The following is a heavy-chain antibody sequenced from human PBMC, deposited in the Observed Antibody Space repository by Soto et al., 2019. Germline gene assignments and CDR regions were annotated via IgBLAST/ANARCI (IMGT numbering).Heavy chain of an antibody. CDR1: GFPLSSYA. CDR2: ISSGSNT. V-gene: IGHV3-23*01. J-gene: IGHJ6*02. Sequence: EVQLLESGGGLVQPGGSLRLSCVASGFPLSSYARSWVRQTPGRGLECVSSISSGSNTYYTDSVRGRFTISRDNSKNSLYLQMSSLRPDDTALYYCSKASATGKSDGMDVWGQGTTVSVSS. D-gene: IGHD7-27*01. CDR3: SKASATGKSDGMDV.